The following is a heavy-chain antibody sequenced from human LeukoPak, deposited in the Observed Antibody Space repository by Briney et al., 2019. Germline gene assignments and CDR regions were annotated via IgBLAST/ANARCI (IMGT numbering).Heavy chain of an antibody. CDR2: ISTSGTII. D-gene: IGHD5-18*01. V-gene: IGHV3-48*03. CDR3: ARDSGHVDTAMAYDY. CDR1: GFIFSSYE. J-gene: IGHJ4*02. Sequence: PGGSLRLSCAASGFIFSSYEMLWVRQAPGKGLEGVSYISTSGTIIYYADSVKGRFTISRDNAKNSLYLKMSSLRAEDTAVYYCARDSGHVDTAMAYDYWGQGTLVTASS.